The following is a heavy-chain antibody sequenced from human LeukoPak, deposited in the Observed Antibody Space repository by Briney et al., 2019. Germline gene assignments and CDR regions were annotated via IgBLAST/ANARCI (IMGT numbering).Heavy chain of an antibody. CDR3: ARTSERYTSYSSGWFLY. D-gene: IGHD6-19*01. CDR2: IIPIFGTA. V-gene: IGHV1-69*01. J-gene: IGHJ4*02. CDR1: GGTFSSYA. Sequence: ASVKVSCKASGGTFSSYAISWVRQAPGQGLEWMGGIIPIFGTANYAQKFQGRVTITADESASTAYMELSSLRSEDTAVYYCARTSERYTSYSSGWFLYWGQGTLVTVSS.